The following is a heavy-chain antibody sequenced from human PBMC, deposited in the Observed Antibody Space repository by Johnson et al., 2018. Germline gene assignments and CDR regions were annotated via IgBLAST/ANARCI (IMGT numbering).Heavy chain of an antibody. D-gene: IGHD6-13*01. CDR2: ISGSGGST. J-gene: IGHJ6*02. V-gene: IGHV3-23*04. Sequence: EVQLVESGGGLVQPGGSLRLSCAASGFTFSSYAMSWVRQAPGKGLEWVSAISGSGGSTYYADSVEGRFTISRDNSKHTVYLQMNSLGFEDTAVYYCAKNRIAAQLLLSMDVWGQGTTGTVSS. CDR3: AKNRIAAQLLLSMDV. CDR1: GFTFSSYA.